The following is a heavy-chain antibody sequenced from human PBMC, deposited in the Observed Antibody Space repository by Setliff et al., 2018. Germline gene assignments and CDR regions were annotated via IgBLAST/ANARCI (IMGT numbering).Heavy chain of an antibody. D-gene: IGHD3-22*01. Sequence: GGSLRLSCAASGFTFDDYAMHWVRQTPGKGLEWVSGISWNGGNMDCADSVKGRFTISRDNAKNSLYLQMNSLRAADTALYYCAKDIVRYYFDTRGFDLWGRGTLVTVSS. CDR1: GFTFDDYA. CDR3: AKDIVRYYFDTRGFDL. V-gene: IGHV3-9*01. CDR2: ISWNGGNM. J-gene: IGHJ2*01.